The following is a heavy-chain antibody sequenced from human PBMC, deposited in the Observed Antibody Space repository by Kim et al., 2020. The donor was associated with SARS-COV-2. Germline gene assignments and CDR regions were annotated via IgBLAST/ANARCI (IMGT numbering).Heavy chain of an antibody. CDR3: ARGLQYSFDF. Sequence: GGSLRLSCTASGFTFSDYSMDWVRQAPGKGLEWVSYIRSGGGAIFYADSVRGRFIISRDDAKSSLYLQMSGLRDEDTAIYYCARGLQYSFDFWGQGILVTVSP. CDR2: IRSGGGAI. CDR1: GFTFSDYS. V-gene: IGHV3-48*02. D-gene: IGHD4-4*01. J-gene: IGHJ4*02.